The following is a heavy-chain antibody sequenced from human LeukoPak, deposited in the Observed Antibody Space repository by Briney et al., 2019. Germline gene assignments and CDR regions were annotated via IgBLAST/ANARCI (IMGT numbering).Heavy chain of an antibody. V-gene: IGHV3-7*01. CDR1: GFTFSSYW. CDR2: IKQDGSEK. Sequence: PGGSLRLSCAASGFTFSSYWMSWVRQAPGKGLEWVANIKQDGSEKYYVDSVKGRFTISRDNSKNTLYLQMNSLRAEDTGVYYCAKDLNYGDLLDYWGQGTLVTVSS. D-gene: IGHD4-17*01. J-gene: IGHJ4*02. CDR3: AKDLNYGDLLDY.